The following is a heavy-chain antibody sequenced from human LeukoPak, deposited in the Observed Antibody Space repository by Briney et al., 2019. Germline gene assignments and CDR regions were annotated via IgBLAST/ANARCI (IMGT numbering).Heavy chain of an antibody. V-gene: IGHV3-7*01. CDR1: GFTFSSYW. CDR2: IKQDGSEK. Sequence: GGSLTLSCAASGFTFSSYWMSWVRQAPGKGLEWVANIKQDGSEKYYVDSVKGRFTISRDNAKNSLYLQMNSLRVEDTAVYYCARFAREWDLPFWGQGTLVTVSS. CDR3: ARFAREWDLPF. D-gene: IGHD1-26*01. J-gene: IGHJ4*02.